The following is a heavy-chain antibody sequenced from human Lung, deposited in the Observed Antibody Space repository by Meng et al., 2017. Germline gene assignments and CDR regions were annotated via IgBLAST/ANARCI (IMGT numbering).Heavy chain of an antibody. J-gene: IGHJ4*02. D-gene: IGHD3-10*01. CDR1: GGSISGSY. V-gene: IGHV4-34*01. CDR3: ARERHSTIIRGVIDF. CDR2: INHGGST. Sequence: QGQRQQWGQGRFGPPGNLSLTCAVYGGSISGSYWSWIRQSPAKGLEWIGKINHGGSTNYNPSLESRVTISVDTPKNQFSLRLTSMTVADTAVYYCARERHSTIIRGVIDFWGQGALVTVSS.